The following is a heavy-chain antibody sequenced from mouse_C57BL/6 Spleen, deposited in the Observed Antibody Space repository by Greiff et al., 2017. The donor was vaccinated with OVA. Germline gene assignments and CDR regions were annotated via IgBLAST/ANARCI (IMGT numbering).Heavy chain of an antibody. Sequence: VQLQQSGPVLVKPGASVKMSCKASGYTFTDYYMNWVKQSHGKSLEWIGVINPYNGGTSYNQKFKGKATLTVDKSSSTAYMELNSLTSEDSAVYYCAREGSSYDYAMDYWGQGTSVTVSS. D-gene: IGHD1-1*01. CDR1: GYTFTDYY. J-gene: IGHJ4*01. V-gene: IGHV1-19*01. CDR2: INPYNGGT. CDR3: AREGSSYDYAMDY.